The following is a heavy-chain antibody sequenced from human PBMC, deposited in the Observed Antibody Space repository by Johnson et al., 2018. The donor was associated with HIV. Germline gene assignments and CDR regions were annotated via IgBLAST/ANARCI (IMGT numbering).Heavy chain of an antibody. CDR3: ARAYPLGVTLFSAFDI. CDR1: GFTFDDHG. V-gene: IGHV3-20*04. D-gene: IGHD1-26*01. J-gene: IGHJ3*02. Sequence: VQLVESGGGVVQPGRSLRLSCAASGFTFDDHGMSWVRQAPGKGLEWVSGINWNGGSTGYADSVKGRFPTSRDNAKNSLTLQMNSLRAADTALYFCARAYPLGVTLFSAFDIWGQGTMVTVSS. CDR2: INWNGGST.